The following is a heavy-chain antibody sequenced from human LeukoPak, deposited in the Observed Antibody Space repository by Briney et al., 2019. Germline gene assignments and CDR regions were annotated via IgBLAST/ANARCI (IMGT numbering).Heavy chain of an antibody. J-gene: IGHJ4*02. D-gene: IGHD3-10*01. Sequence: GGSLRLSCAASGFTFSSYGMHWVRQAPGKGLEWVAVISYDGGNKYYADSVKGRFTISRDNSKNTLYLQMNSLRAEDTAVYYCAKVLRFGELWGGYFDYWGQGTLVTVSS. CDR1: GFTFSSYG. CDR3: AKVLRFGELWGGYFDY. V-gene: IGHV3-30*18. CDR2: ISYDGGNK.